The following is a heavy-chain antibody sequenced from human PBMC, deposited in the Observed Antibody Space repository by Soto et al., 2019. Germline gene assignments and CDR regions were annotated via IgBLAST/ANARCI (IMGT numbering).Heavy chain of an antibody. D-gene: IGHD3-16*01. V-gene: IGHV4-34*01. CDR1: GGSFSGYY. Sequence: SETLSLTCAVYGGSFSGYYWSWIRQPPGKGLEWIGEINHSGSTNYNPSLKSRVTISVDTSKNQFSLKLSSVTAADTAVYYFARVGYDYIWGSYPLRNWFDPWGQGTLVTVSS. CDR2: INHSGST. J-gene: IGHJ5*02. CDR3: ARVGYDYIWGSYPLRNWFDP.